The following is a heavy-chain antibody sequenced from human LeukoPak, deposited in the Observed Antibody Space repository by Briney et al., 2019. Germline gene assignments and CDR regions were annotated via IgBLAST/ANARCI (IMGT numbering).Heavy chain of an antibody. Sequence: HPGGSLRLSSAASGFTFSSYGMHWIRQAPGKWLERVAVIGSDGYKKYYAESVKGRFTVSRDTSKNTLYLQMDSLRAEDTAVYYCARDDDTSGHYSYFQHWGQGTLVTVSS. CDR3: ARDDDTSGHYSYFQH. CDR1: GFTFSSYG. V-gene: IGHV3-33*01. D-gene: IGHD3-22*01. J-gene: IGHJ1*01. CDR2: IGSDGYKK.